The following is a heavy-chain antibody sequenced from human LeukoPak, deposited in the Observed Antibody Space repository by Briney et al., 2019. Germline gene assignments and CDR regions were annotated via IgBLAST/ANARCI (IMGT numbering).Heavy chain of an antibody. D-gene: IGHD7-27*01. CDR1: GGSISSGNYY. V-gene: IGHV4-61*02. CDR2: IHTSGST. Sequence: SETLSLTCTVSGGSISSGNYYWTWIRQTAAKGLEWIGRIHTSGSTNYNPPLESRVAISIDMSKNQFSLNWNSVTAADTGVYYCVRDRAGDSFDIWGQGTMVTVSS. CDR3: VRDRAGDSFDI. J-gene: IGHJ3*02.